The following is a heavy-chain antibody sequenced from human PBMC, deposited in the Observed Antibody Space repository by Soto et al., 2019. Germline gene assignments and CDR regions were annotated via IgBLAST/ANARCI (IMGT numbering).Heavy chain of an antibody. V-gene: IGHV1-58*02. J-gene: IGHJ3*02. CDR1: GFTFTSSA. D-gene: IGHD6-19*01. Sequence: SVKVSCKASGFTFTSSAMQWVRQARGQRLEWIGWVVVGSGNTNYAQKFQERVTITRDMSTSTAHMELSSLRSEDTAVYYCAVVSSAVAEAFNIWGQGTMLTVS. CDR3: AVVSSAVAEAFNI. CDR2: VVVGSGNT.